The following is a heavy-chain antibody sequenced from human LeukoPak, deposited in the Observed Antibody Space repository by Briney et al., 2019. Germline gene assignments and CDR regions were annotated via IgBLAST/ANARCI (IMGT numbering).Heavy chain of an antibody. V-gene: IGHV2-5*02. CDR1: GFSLSTSGVG. CDR2: IYWDDDK. D-gene: IGHD3-22*01. CDR3: AHRRLAYDRSGNYYPMTDS. J-gene: IGHJ4*02. Sequence: SGPTLVNPTQTLTLTCTFSGFSLSTSGVGVGWIRQPPGKALEWLAVIYWDDDKRYSPSLKSRLTISKDTSKNQVILTVTDMDPVDTATYYCAHRRLAYDRSGNYYPMTDSWGQGTLVTVSS.